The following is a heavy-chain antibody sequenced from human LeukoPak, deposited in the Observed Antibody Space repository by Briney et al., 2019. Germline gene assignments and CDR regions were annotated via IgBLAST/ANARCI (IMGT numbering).Heavy chain of an antibody. CDR3: ARELAPGDAFDI. CDR1: GFTFSSYD. V-gene: IGHV3-13*01. Sequence: PGGSLRLSCAASGFTFSSYDMHWVRQATGKGLEWVSAIATAGDTYYPGSVKGRFTISRENAKNSLYLQMNSLRAGDTAVYYCARELAPGDAFDIWGQGTMVTVSS. J-gene: IGHJ3*02. D-gene: IGHD1-1*01. CDR2: IATAGDT.